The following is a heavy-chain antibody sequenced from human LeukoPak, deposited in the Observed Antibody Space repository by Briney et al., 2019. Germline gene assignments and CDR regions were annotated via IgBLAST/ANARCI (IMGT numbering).Heavy chain of an antibody. J-gene: IGHJ1*01. V-gene: IGHV1-69*01. Sequence: KISCKASGGTFSSYAISWVRQAPGQGLEWMGGIIPIFGTANYAQKFQGRVTITADESTSTAYMELSSLRSEDTAVYYCARVGYYYDSSGSGPHGYFQHWGQGTLVTVSS. CDR3: ARVGYYYDSSGSGPHGYFQH. D-gene: IGHD3-22*01. CDR2: IIPIFGTA. CDR1: GGTFSSYA.